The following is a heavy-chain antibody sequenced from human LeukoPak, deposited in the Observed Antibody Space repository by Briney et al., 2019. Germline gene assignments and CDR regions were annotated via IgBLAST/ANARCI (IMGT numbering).Heavy chain of an antibody. CDR2: IYYSGST. CDR3: ARHNWGPGYYYYCGMGV. CDR1: GGSISSYY. Sequence: SETLSLTCTVSGGSISSYYWSWIRQPPGKGLEWIGYIYYSGSTNYNPSLKSRVTISVDTSKNQFSLKLSSVTAADTAVYYCARHNWGPGYYYYCGMGVWGQGTTVTVSS. V-gene: IGHV4-59*08. J-gene: IGHJ6*02. D-gene: IGHD7-27*01.